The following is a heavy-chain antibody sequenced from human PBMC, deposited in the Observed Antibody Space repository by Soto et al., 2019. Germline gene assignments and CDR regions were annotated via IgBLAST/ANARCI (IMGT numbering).Heavy chain of an antibody. D-gene: IGHD1-1*01. CDR1: GFIFSNYW. Sequence: GGSLRLSCEASGFIFSNYWMHWVRQTPGTGLVWVSRISNDGSITNYADSVKGRFTISRDNAKNTLYLQMNSLRAEDTAVYYCAKDLTWNQADYWGQGALVTVS. V-gene: IGHV3-74*01. CDR2: ISNDGSIT. CDR3: AKDLTWNQADY. J-gene: IGHJ4*02.